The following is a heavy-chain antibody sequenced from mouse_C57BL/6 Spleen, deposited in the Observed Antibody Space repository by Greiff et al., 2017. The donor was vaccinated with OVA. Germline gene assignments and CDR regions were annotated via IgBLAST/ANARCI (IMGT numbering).Heavy chain of an antibody. Sequence: QVQLQQSGAELARPGASVKLSCKASGYTFTSYGISWVKQRTGQGLEWIGEIYPRSGNTYYNEKFKGKATLTADKSSSTAYMELRSLTSEDSAVYFCARPTVVPLGYWGKGTTLTVSS. CDR1: GYTFTSYG. CDR3: ARPTVVPLGY. CDR2: IYPRSGNT. D-gene: IGHD1-1*01. V-gene: IGHV1-81*01. J-gene: IGHJ2*01.